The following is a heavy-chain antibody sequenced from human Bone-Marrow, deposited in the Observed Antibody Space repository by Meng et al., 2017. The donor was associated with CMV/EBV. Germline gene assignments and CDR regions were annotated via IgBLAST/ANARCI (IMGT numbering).Heavy chain of an antibody. CDR3: ARDYYDSSGYYYNYYYYGMDV. V-gene: IGHV3-53*05. CDR2: IYSGGST. Sequence: GGSLSLSRAASGLAVSSNYMSWVRQAPGKGLEWVSVIYSGGSTYYADSVKGRFTISRDNSKNTLYLQMNSLRAEDTAVYYCARDYYDSSGYYYNYYYYGMDVWGQGTTVTVSS. D-gene: IGHD3-22*01. J-gene: IGHJ6*02. CDR1: GLAVSSNY.